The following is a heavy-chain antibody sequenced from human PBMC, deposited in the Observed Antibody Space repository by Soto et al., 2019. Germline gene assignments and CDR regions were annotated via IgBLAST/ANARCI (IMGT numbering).Heavy chain of an antibody. CDR2: ISAYNGNT. Sequence: QVQLVHSGAEVKKPGASVKVSCKASGYTFTSYFITWVRQAPGQGLEWMGWISAYNGNTNYAQMLQGRVTMTTDTSTATAYMELTSLRSDDTSVYYCARQNYYSGMDVWGKGTTVTVSS. CDR1: GYTFTSYF. CDR3: ARQNYYSGMDV. J-gene: IGHJ6*04. V-gene: IGHV1-18*01.